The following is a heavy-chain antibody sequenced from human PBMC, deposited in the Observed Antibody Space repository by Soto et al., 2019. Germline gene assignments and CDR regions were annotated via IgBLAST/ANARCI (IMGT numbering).Heavy chain of an antibody. D-gene: IGHD3-3*01. Sequence: QVQLVQSGTEVKKPGASVKVSCKASGYTVTSYGINWVRQAPGQGLEWMGWISGYNGHTVYAQNLQDRVTITTDTSTSTAYMELRNLRSDDTAVYFCARKGVASLEWSHRAFDFWGQGTMVTVSS. CDR1: GYTVTSYG. CDR3: ARKGVASLEWSHRAFDF. CDR2: ISGYNGHT. V-gene: IGHV1-18*01. J-gene: IGHJ3*01.